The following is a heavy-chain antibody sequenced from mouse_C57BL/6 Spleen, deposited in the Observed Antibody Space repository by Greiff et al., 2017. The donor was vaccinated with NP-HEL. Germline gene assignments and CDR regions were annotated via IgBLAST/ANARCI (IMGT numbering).Heavy chain of an antibody. CDR2: IDPSDSYT. V-gene: IGHV1-59*01. Sequence: QVQLQQPGAELVRPGTSVKLSCKASGYTFTSYWVHWVKQRPGQGLEWIGVIDPSDSYTKYNQKLKGKATLTVDTSSSTAYMQLSSLTSEDSAVYYCVRGWLRDAMDYWGQGTSVTVSS. J-gene: IGHJ4*01. CDR3: VRGWLRDAMDY. CDR1: GYTFTSYW. D-gene: IGHD1-1*02.